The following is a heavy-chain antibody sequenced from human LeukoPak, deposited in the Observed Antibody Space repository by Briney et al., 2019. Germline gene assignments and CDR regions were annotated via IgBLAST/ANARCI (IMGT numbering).Heavy chain of an antibody. D-gene: IGHD3-16*01. V-gene: IGHV4-39*01. CDR2: MYYSVNY. CDR1: RDSISSSLYY. Sequence: PSESLSLTCTVPRDSISSSLYYWGWIRHPPGKGLGWIGSMYYSVNYYYNPAIKGRVTISVDSSKNQFSLNLGSVPAEDTAVYYCARHGGQSTRVFDYWGQGTLVTVSS. J-gene: IGHJ4*02. CDR3: ARHGGQSTRVFDY.